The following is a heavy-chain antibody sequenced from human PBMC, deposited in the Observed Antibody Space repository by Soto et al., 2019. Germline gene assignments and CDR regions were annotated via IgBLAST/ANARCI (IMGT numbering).Heavy chain of an antibody. J-gene: IGHJ5*02. CDR3: ARDPGPSFLEWLGFDP. D-gene: IGHD3-3*01. CDR2: ISAYNGNT. V-gene: IGHV1-18*01. Sequence: ASVKVSCKASGYTFTSYGISWVRQAPGQGLEWMGWISAYNGNTNYAQKLQGRVTTTTDTSTSTAYMELRSLRSDDTAVYYCARDPGPSFLEWLGFDPWGQGTLVTVPQ. CDR1: GYTFTSYG.